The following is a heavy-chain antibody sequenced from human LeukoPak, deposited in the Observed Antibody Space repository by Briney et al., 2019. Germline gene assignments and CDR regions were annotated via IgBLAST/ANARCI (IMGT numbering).Heavy chain of an antibody. V-gene: IGHV3-66*02. CDR3: AVENSRFRFDP. CDR1: GFTVSSNY. J-gene: IGHJ5*02. CDR2: IYSGGTT. D-gene: IGHD5-24*01. Sequence: GGSLRLSCAASGFTVSSNYMSWVRQAPGKGLEWVSAIYSGGTTYDADSVKGRFTISRDNSKNTLYLQMNSLRVEDTPVYYCAVENSRFRFDPWGQGTLVTVSS.